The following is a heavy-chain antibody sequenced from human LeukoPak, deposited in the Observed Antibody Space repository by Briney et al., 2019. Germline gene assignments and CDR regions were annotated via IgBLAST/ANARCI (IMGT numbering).Heavy chain of an antibody. Sequence: GGSLRLSCAASGFTFSSYGMHWVRQAPGKGLEWVAVISYDGSNKYYADSVKGRFTISRDNSKSTLYLQMNSLRAEDTAVYYCAKAGYCTNGVCQNFDYWGQGTLVTVSS. CDR1: GFTFSSYG. J-gene: IGHJ4*02. CDR2: ISYDGSNK. CDR3: AKAGYCTNGVCQNFDY. D-gene: IGHD2-8*01. V-gene: IGHV3-30*18.